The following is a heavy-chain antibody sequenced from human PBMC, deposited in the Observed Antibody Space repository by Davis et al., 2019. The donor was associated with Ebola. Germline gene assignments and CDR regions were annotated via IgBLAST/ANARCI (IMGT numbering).Heavy chain of an antibody. CDR3: ARALAFDAFDI. Sequence: SVKVSCKASGGTFSSYAISWVRQAPGQGLEWMGRIIPILGIANYAQKFQGRVTITADKSTSTAYMELSSLRSEDTAVYYCARALAFDAFDIWGQGTMVTVSS. CDR2: IIPILGIA. J-gene: IGHJ3*02. CDR1: GGTFSSYA. V-gene: IGHV1-69*04.